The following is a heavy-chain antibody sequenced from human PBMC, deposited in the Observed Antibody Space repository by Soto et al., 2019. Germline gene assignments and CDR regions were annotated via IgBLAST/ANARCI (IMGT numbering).Heavy chain of an antibody. D-gene: IGHD6-19*01. CDR2: ISGSGGST. CDR3: ASRSSGWYFEY. J-gene: IGHJ4*02. CDR1: GFTFSSYA. Sequence: GGSLRLSCAASGFTFSSYAMNWVRQAPGKGLEWVSVISGSGGSTYYADSVKGRSTISRDNSKNTLYLQMNSLRAEDTAVYYCASRSSGWYFEYWGQGTLVTVSS. V-gene: IGHV3-23*01.